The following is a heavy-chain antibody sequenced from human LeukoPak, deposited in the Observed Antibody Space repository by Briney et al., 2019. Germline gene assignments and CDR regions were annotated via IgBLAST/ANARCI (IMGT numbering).Heavy chain of an antibody. D-gene: IGHD6-13*01. J-gene: IGHJ1*01. CDR3: TTEGPSLGSSSWYLFFQH. Sequence: GGSLRLSCAASGFTFSNAWMSWVRQAPGKGLEWVGRIKSKTDGGTTDYAAPVKGRFTISRDDSKNTLYLQMNSLKTEDTAAYYCTTEGPSLGSSSWYLFFQHWGQGTLVTVSS. CDR2: IKSKTDGGTT. V-gene: IGHV3-15*01. CDR1: GFTFSNAW.